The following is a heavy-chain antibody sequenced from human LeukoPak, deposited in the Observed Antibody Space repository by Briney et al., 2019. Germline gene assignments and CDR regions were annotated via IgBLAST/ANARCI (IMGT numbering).Heavy chain of an antibody. Sequence: PSETLSLTCTVSGGSISSYYGSWIRQPAGKGLEWIGRIYTSGSTNYSPSLKSRVSMSVDTSKNQFSLKLTSVTAADTAVYYCTRSREGWFDPWGQGTLVTVSS. CDR1: GGSISSYY. J-gene: IGHJ5*02. D-gene: IGHD1-26*01. CDR3: TRSREGWFDP. CDR2: IYTSGST. V-gene: IGHV4-4*07.